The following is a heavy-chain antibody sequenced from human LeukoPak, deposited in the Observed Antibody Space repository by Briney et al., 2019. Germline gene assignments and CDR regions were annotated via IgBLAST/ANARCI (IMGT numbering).Heavy chain of an antibody. V-gene: IGHV4-4*07. Sequence: SETLSLTCTVSGDSMRTSYWSWLRQPAGKGLEWIGRIYPSGGTNYNPTLESRVTMSLDTSKKQFSLRLTSVTAADTAVYFCARDTYLGHCSSLSCMGFDPWGQGTLVTVSS. CDR3: ARDTYLGHCSSLSCMGFDP. CDR1: GDSMRTSY. CDR2: IYPSGGT. J-gene: IGHJ5*02. D-gene: IGHD2/OR15-2a*01.